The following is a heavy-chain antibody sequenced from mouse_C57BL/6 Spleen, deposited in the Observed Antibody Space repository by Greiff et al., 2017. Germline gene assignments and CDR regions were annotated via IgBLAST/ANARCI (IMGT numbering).Heavy chain of an antibody. CDR3: ARRDYYAMDY. V-gene: IGHV1-69*01. J-gene: IGHJ4*01. CDR1: GYTFTSYW. CDR2: IDPSDSYT. Sequence: QVQLQQPGAELVMPGASVKLSCKASGYTFTSYWMHWVKQRPGQGLEWIGEIDPSDSYTNYNQKFKGKSTLTVDKSSSTAYMQLSSLTSEDSAVYYCARRDYYAMDYWGQGTSGTVSS.